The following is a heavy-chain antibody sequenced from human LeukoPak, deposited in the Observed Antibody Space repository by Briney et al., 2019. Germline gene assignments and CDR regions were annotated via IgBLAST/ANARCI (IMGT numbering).Heavy chain of an antibody. CDR3: ARDRSAAALDY. CDR2: ISSSSSYI. D-gene: IGHD6-13*01. Sequence: GGSLRLSCAAPGFTFSSYSMNWVRQAPGKGLEWVSSISSSSSYIYYADSVKGRFTISRDNAKNSLYLQMNSLRAEDTAVYYCARDRSAAALDYWGQGTLVTVSS. J-gene: IGHJ4*02. CDR1: GFTFSSYS. V-gene: IGHV3-21*01.